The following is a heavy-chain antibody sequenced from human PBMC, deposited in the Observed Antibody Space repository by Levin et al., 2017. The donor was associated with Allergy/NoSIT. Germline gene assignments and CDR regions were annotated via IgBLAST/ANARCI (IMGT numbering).Heavy chain of an antibody. V-gene: IGHV4-59*08. CDR3: ARMGGGSGDYFY. CDR2: IYYSGSS. D-gene: IGHD4-17*01. J-gene: IGHJ4*02. CDR1: GGSITSYY. Sequence: PSETLSLTCTVSGGSITSYYWSWIRQAPGKGLEWIGYIYYSGSSNYNPSLKSRVTISADTSKNQFSLNLSSVTAADTAVYYCARMGGGSGDYFYWGQGTLVTVSS.